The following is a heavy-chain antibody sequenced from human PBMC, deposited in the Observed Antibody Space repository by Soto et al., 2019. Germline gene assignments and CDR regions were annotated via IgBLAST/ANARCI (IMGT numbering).Heavy chain of an antibody. D-gene: IGHD3-10*01. CDR1: GGSISSSSYY. CDR3: ARHGLRGDLWFGEPYNYYYYMDV. Sequence: SETLSLTCTVSGGSISSSSYYWGWIRQPPGKGLEWIGSIYYSGSTYYNPSLKSRVTISVDTPKNQFSLKLTSVTAADTAVYYCARHGLRGDLWFGEPYNYYYYMDVWGKGTTVTVSS. J-gene: IGHJ6*03. V-gene: IGHV4-39*01. CDR2: IYYSGST.